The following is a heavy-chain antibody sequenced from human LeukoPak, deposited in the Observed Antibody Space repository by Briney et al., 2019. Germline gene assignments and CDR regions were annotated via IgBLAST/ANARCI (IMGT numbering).Heavy chain of an antibody. CDR2: IYPGDSDT. CDR1: VYSFTSSW. J-gene: IGHJ4*02. D-gene: IGHD1-26*01. CDR3: ARFSVGGTYYPNY. V-gene: IGHV5-51*01. Sequence: GESLKISCQGAVYSFTSSWIGWVRQMPGKGLEWMGIIYPGDSDTRYSPSFQGQVTISADKSISTAYLQWSSLKASDTAMYYCARFSVGGTYYPNYWGQGTLVSVSS.